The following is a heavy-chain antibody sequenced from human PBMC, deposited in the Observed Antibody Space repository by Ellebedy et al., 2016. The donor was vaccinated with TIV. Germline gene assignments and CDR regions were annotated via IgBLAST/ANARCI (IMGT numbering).Heavy chain of an antibody. Sequence: ASVKVSCKASGYTLTRYYMHWVRQAPGQGLGWMGIIDPSGGGTSYAPKFQGRGTMIKDTSTSTVYMELRSLTSEDTAVYCCARGLGNPAVGHWGQGTLVTVSS. V-gene: IGHV1-46*01. CDR1: GYTLTRYY. CDR3: ARGLGNPAVGH. D-gene: IGHD7-27*01. CDR2: IDPSGGGT. J-gene: IGHJ1*01.